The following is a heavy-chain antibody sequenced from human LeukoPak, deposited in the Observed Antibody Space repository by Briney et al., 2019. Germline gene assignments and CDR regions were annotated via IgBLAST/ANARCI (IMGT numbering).Heavy chain of an antibody. CDR2: IYTSGST. CDR1: GGSISSGSYY. V-gene: IGHV4-61*02. Sequence: PSETLSLTCTVSGGSISSGSYYWSWIRQPAGKGLEWIGRIYTSGSTNYNPSLKSRVTISVDTSKNQFSLKLSSVTAADTAVYYCARVSSSSSEYFDYWGQGTLVTVSS. D-gene: IGHD6-6*01. J-gene: IGHJ4*02. CDR3: ARVSSSSSEYFDY.